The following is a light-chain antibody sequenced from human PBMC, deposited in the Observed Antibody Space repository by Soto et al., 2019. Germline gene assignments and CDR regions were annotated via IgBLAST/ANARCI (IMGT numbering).Light chain of an antibody. CDR2: GAS. J-gene: IGKJ5*01. CDR3: QEYGRSPPIT. Sequence: DIVLTQSPCTLSLSPGERATLSCRASQSFGSSYLAWYQQKPGQAPRLLIYGASSRATGIPDRFSGSGSATDFTLTISRLEPEDFAVYYCQEYGRSPPITFGQGTRLEIK. V-gene: IGKV3-20*01. CDR1: QSFGSSY.